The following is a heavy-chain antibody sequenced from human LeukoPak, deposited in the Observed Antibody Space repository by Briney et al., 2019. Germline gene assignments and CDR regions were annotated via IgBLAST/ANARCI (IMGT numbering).Heavy chain of an antibody. V-gene: IGHV4-61*05. CDR2: IYDSGST. Sequence: SETLSLTCTVSGGPISSSSYYWGWIRQPPGKGLEWIGYIYDSGSTNYNPSLKSRVTISVDTSKNQFSLKLSSVTAADTAVFYCASLTTADAFDVWGQGTMVTVSS. D-gene: IGHD3-22*01. J-gene: IGHJ3*01. CDR3: ASLTTADAFDV. CDR1: GGPISSSSYY.